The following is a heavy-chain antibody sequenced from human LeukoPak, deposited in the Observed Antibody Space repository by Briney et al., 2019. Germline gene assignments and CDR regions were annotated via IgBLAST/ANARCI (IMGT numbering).Heavy chain of an antibody. CDR3: AKTGRPIQIWFGDS. J-gene: IGHJ4*02. D-gene: IGHD1-14*01. CDR2: ISSSGDSA. Sequence: GGSLRLSCAASGFSFSNYGMTWVRQAPGKGLEWVASISSSGDSAYYADSVKGRVTITRDNSRNTLYMQMSSLRAEDRAVYYFAKTGRPIQIWFGDSWGQGTLVTVSS. V-gene: IGHV3-23*01. CDR1: GFSFSNYG.